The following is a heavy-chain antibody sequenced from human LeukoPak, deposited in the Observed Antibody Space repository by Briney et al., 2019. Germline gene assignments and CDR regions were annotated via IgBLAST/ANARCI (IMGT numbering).Heavy chain of an antibody. CDR1: GFTFSGYW. D-gene: IGHD1-26*01. V-gene: IGHV3-74*01. CDR3: LRDSRGALDY. Sequence: GGSLRLSCAASGFTFSGYWMHWVRQAPGKGLVWVSRINSDGSRTSYADSVKGRFTISRDNAKNTLYLRMNSLRAEDTAVYYCLRDSRGALDYWGQGTLVTVSS. CDR2: INSDGSRT. J-gene: IGHJ4*02.